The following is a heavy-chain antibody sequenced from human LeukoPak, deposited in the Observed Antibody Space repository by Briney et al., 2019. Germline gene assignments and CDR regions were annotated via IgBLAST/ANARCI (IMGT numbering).Heavy chain of an antibody. J-gene: IGHJ4*02. Sequence: GGSLRLSCAVSGFTFSSYWMNWVRQVPGKGLVWVSHINTFGTTATYADSVKGRFTISRDNANNTLYLQMNSLRVEDTTVYYCVRDNAYKFDYWGQGTLVTVSS. CDR2: INTFGTTA. V-gene: IGHV3-74*01. CDR3: VRDNAYKFDY. D-gene: IGHD5-24*01. CDR1: GFTFSSYW.